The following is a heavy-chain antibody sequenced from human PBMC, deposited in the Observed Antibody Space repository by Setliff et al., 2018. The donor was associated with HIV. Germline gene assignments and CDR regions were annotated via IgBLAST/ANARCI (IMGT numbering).Heavy chain of an antibody. CDR1: GYSIRSGYY. V-gene: IGHV4-38-2*01. D-gene: IGHD6-13*01. CDR3: ARSDSGYRSSWAPFDI. CDR2: IYHSGST. J-gene: IGHJ3*02. Sequence: SETLSLTCAVSGYSIRSGYYWGWIRQPPGKGLEWIGSIYHSGSTYYNPSLKSRVTISVDTSKNQFSLKPSSVTAADTAVYYCARSDSGYRSSWAPFDIWGQGTMVTVSS.